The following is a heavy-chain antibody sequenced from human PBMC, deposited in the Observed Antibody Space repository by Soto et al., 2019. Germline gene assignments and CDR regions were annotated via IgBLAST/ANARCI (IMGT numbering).Heavy chain of an antibody. J-gene: IGHJ4*02. V-gene: IGHV4-39*01. CDR3: ARHRSGWYRHFDY. CDR1: GGSISSSTYY. Sequence: SETLSLTCTVSGGSISSSTYYWGWIRQPPGKGLEWIGSFYYSGSAYYNPSLKSRVTISVDTSKNQFSLNLSSVTAADTAVYYCARHRSGWYRHFDYWGRGTLVTVSS. D-gene: IGHD6-19*01. CDR2: FYYSGSA.